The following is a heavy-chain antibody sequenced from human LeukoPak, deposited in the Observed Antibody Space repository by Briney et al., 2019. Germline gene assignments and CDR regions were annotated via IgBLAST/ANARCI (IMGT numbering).Heavy chain of an antibody. CDR2: ISSSSSYK. D-gene: IGHD3-22*01. Sequence: GGSLRLSCAASGFAFSSYSMNWVRQAPGKGLECVSSISSSSSYKSYADPVKGRFTISRDNAKNSLYLQMNSLRAEDTAVYYCARDRGSSGYYYGGLDYWGQGTLVTVSS. J-gene: IGHJ4*02. CDR3: ARDRGSSGYYYGGLDY. CDR1: GFAFSSYS. V-gene: IGHV3-21*01.